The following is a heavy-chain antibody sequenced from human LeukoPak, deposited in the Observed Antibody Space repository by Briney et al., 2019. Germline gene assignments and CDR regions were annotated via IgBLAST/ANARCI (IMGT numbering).Heavy chain of an antibody. D-gene: IGHD3-10*01. Sequence: GGSLRLSCAASGFTFSSYNMNWVRQAPGKGLEWVSSISSSSSYIYYADSVKGRFTISRDNAKNPLYLQMNSLRAEDTAVYYCARSLPGTDAFDIWGQGTMVTVSS. CDR3: ARSLPGTDAFDI. CDR2: ISSSSSYI. J-gene: IGHJ3*02. V-gene: IGHV3-21*01. CDR1: GFTFSSYN.